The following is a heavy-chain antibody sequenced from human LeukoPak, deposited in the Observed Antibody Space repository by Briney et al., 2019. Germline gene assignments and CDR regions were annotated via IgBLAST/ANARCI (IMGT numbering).Heavy chain of an antibody. CDR1: GGSISSGGYY. CDR2: IYYSGST. CDR3: ARVCRGGSCNYFDY. V-gene: IGHV4-31*03. D-gene: IGHD2-15*01. Sequence: SQTLSLTCTVSGGSISSGGYYWSWIRQHPGKGLEWIGYIYYSGSTYYNPSLKSRVTISADTSKNQFSLKLSSVTAADTAVYYCARVCRGGSCNYFDYWGQGTLVTVSS. J-gene: IGHJ4*02.